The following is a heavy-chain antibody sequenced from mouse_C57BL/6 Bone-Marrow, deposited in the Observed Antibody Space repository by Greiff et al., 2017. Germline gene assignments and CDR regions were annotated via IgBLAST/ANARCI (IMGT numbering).Heavy chain of an antibody. CDR1: GYAFSSSW. D-gene: IGHD3-2*02. CDR2: IYPGDGDT. CDR3: AREQLRLQLDY. V-gene: IGHV1-82*01. Sequence: QVQLKESGPELVKPGASVKISCKASGYAFSSSWMNWVKQRPGKGLEWIGRIYPGDGDTNYTGKFKGKATLTADKSSSTAYMQLSSLTSEDSAVYFCAREQLRLQLDYWGQGTSVTVSS. J-gene: IGHJ4*01.